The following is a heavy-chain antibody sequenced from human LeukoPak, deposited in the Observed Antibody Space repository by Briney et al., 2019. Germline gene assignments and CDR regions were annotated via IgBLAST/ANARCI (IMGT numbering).Heavy chain of an antibody. J-gene: IGHJ6*02. V-gene: IGHV1-2*02. CDR1: GYTFTGYY. CDR3: ARSMDPLYYYYYGMDV. D-gene: IGHD2-2*03. Sequence: ASVKVSCQASGYTFTGYYMHGVRQAPGQGVEWMGWINPNSGGTNYAQKFQGRVTMTRDTSISTAYMELSRLRSDDTAVYYCARSMDPLYYYYYGMDVWGQGTTVTVSS. CDR2: INPNSGGT.